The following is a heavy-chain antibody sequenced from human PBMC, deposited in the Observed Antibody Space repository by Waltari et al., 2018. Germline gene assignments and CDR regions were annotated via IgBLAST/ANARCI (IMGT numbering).Heavy chain of an antibody. CDR2: IRKKGSGGAT. J-gene: IGHJ4*02. CDR1: GFTFTDYA. CDR3: TRGYSSSALLEF. D-gene: IGHD5-12*01. V-gene: IGHV3-49*04. Sequence: EVQLVESGGGLVQPGRSLRLSCTASGFTFTDYAMSWVRQAPGKGLEWVGVIRKKGSGGATEYAASVIDRFTISRDDSKSIAYLQMNSLNTDDTAVYFCTRGYSSSALLEFWGQGTLVTVSS.